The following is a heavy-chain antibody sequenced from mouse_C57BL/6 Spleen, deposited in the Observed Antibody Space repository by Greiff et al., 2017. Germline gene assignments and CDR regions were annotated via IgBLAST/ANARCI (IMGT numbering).Heavy chain of an antibody. CDR3: ARGNYGSSYDYAMDY. CDR1: GYSITSGYD. Sequence: ESGPGLVKPSQSLSLTCTVTGYSITSGYDWHWIRHFPGNKLEWMGYISYSGSTNYNPSLKSRISITHDTSKNHFFLKLNSVTTEDTATYYCARGNYGSSYDYAMDYWGQGTSVTVSS. D-gene: IGHD1-1*01. J-gene: IGHJ4*01. CDR2: ISYSGST. V-gene: IGHV3-1*01.